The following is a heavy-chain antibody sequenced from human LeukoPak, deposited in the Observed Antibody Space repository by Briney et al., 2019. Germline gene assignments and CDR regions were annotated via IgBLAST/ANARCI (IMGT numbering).Heavy chain of an antibody. D-gene: IGHD5-18*01. J-gene: IGHJ4*02. CDR2: IYYNGST. CDR1: GGSISGYY. V-gene: IGHV4-59*01. Sequence: PSETLSLTCTVSGGSISGYYWSWIRQPPGKGLEWIGYIYYNGSTNYNPSLKSRVTISIDTSKNQFSLNLSSVTAADTAVYYCARGASGYSYGWGQGTLVTVSS. CDR3: ARGASGYSYG.